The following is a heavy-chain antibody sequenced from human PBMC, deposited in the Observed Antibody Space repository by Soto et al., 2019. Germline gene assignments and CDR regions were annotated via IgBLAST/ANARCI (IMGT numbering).Heavy chain of an antibody. D-gene: IGHD2-15*01. J-gene: IGHJ5*02. CDR1: GYSFTSYW. V-gene: IGHV5-51*01. CDR2: IYPGDSDT. Sequence: GESLKISCKGSGYSFTSYWIGWVRQMPGKGLEWMGIIYPGDSDTRYSPSFQGQVTISADKSISTAYLQWSSLMASDTAMYYCARQSCSGGSCYSGGLNWFDPWGQGTLVTVSS. CDR3: ARQSCSGGSCYSGGLNWFDP.